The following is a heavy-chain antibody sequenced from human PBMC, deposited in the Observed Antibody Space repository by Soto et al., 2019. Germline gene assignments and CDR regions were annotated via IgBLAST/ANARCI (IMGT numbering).Heavy chain of an antibody. CDR2: IYYSGGT. J-gene: IGHJ6*02. CDR1: GGSISSGGYY. D-gene: IGHD4-17*01. Sequence: SETLSLTCTVSGGSISSGGYYWSWIRQHPGKGLEWIGYIYYSGGTYYNPSLKSRVTISVDTSKNQFSLKLSSVTAADTAVYYCARALPTVTTEDYYYYYGMDVWGQGTTVTVSS. V-gene: IGHV4-31*03. CDR3: ARALPTVTTEDYYYYYGMDV.